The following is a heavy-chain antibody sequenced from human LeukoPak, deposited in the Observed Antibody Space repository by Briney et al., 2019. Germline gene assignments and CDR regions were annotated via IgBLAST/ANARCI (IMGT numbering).Heavy chain of an antibody. Sequence: PGGSLRLSCEASEFTFSNYYMHWVRQAPGKGLEWVSRINRDGSSSTYADSVKGRFTISRDNAKNTLYLQINSLGAEDTAVYYCARGPRGWYGLDYWGQGTLVTVSS. J-gene: IGHJ4*02. V-gene: IGHV3-74*03. D-gene: IGHD6-19*01. CDR3: ARGPRGWYGLDY. CDR2: INRDGSSS. CDR1: EFTFSNYY.